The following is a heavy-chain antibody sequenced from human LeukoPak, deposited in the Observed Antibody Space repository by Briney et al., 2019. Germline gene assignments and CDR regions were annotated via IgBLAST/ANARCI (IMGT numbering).Heavy chain of an antibody. CDR1: GFTFSSYS. CDR2: ISSSSSYI. Sequence: GGSLRLSCAASGFTFSSYSMNWVRQAPGKGLEWVSSISSSSSYIYHADSVKGRFTISRDNAKKSLYLQMNSLRAEDTAVYYCARDYYGSGSYSIFDYWGQGTLVTVSS. CDR3: ARDYYGSGSYSIFDY. V-gene: IGHV3-21*01. J-gene: IGHJ4*02. D-gene: IGHD3-10*01.